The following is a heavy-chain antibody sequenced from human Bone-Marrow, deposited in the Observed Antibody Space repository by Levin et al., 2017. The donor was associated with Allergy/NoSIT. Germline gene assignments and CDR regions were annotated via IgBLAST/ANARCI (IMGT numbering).Heavy chain of an antibody. D-gene: IGHD3-22*01. V-gene: IGHV4-59*01. CDR3: TRKYSDSSGHYWYFDL. Sequence: SETLSLTCTVSGGSISSYYWTWIRQPPGKGLEWIGYIYYTGSTKYNPSLKSRVTISVDTSQNQFSLKLSSVTAADTAVYYCTRKYSDSSGHYWYFDLWGRGTLVTVSS. CDR2: IYYTGST. J-gene: IGHJ2*01. CDR1: GGSISSYY.